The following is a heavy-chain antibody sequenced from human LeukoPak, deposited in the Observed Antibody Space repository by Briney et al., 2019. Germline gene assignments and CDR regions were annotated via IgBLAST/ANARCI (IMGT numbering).Heavy chain of an antibody. CDR3: ARHRASSRGGSGYSQGGFDY. J-gene: IGHJ4*02. Sequence: SETLSLTCTVSGGSISSSDYYWGWIRQPPGKGLEWIGSIYYSGSTYYNPSLKSRLTISVDTSKSQFSLNLNSATAADTAVYYCARHRASSRGGSGYSQGGFDYWGQGTLVTVSS. D-gene: IGHD3-22*01. CDR1: GGSISSSDYY. CDR2: IYYSGST. V-gene: IGHV4-39*01.